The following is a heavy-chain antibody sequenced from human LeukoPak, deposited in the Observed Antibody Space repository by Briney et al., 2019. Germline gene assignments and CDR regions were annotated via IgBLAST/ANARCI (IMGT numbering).Heavy chain of an antibody. CDR1: GFTFSSYA. CDR2: ISGSGGST. J-gene: IGHJ4*02. D-gene: IGHD1-26*01. V-gene: IGHV3-23*01. Sequence: GGSLRLSCAASGFTFSSYAMSWVRQAPGKGLEWVSAISGSGGSTYYADSVKGRFTISRDNSKNTLYLQMNSLRAEDTAMYYCARDIVGGVIDYWGQGTRVTVSS. CDR3: ARDIVGGVIDY.